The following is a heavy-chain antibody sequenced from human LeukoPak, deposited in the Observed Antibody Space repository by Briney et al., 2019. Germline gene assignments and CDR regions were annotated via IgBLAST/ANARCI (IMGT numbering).Heavy chain of an antibody. V-gene: IGHV1-2*02. D-gene: IGHD5-18*01. CDR1: GYTFTGYY. Sequence: ASVKVSCKASGYTFTGYYMHWVRQAPGQGLEWMGWINPNSGGTNYAQKSQGRVTMTRDTSISTAYMELSRLRSDDTAVYYCARGNADTAMVKGYWGQGTLVTVSS. J-gene: IGHJ4*02. CDR3: ARGNADTAMVKGY. CDR2: INPNSGGT.